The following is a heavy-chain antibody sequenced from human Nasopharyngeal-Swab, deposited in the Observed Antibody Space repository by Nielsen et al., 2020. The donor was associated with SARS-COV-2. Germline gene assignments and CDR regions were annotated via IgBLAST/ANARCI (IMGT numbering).Heavy chain of an antibody. J-gene: IGHJ4*02. CDR2: IWYDGSNK. CDR3: ARSTSSSWYRPLDY. D-gene: IGHD6-13*01. Sequence: GGSLRLSCAASGFTFSSYGMHWVRQAPGKGLEWVAVIWYDGSNKYYADSVRGRFTISRDNAKNSLYLQMDNLRAEDTAVYHCARSTSSSWYRPLDYWGQGTLV. V-gene: IGHV3-33*03. CDR1: GFTFSSYG.